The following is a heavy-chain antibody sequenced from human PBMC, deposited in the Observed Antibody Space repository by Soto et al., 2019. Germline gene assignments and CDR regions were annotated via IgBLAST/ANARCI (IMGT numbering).Heavy chain of an antibody. CDR1: GFTFSDYY. V-gene: IGHV3-11*03. Sequence: PGGSLRLSCAASGFTFSDYYMSWIRQAPGKGLEWVSYISSSSSYTNYADSVKGRFTISRDNAKNSLYLQMNSLRAEDTAVYYCARLHRNYYFDYWGQGTLVTVSS. CDR2: ISSSSSYT. CDR3: ARLHRNYYFDY. J-gene: IGHJ4*02.